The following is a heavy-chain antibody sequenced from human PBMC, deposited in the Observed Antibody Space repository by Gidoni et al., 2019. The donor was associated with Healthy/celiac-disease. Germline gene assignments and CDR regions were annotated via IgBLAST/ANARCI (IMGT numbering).Heavy chain of an antibody. D-gene: IGHD3-10*01. CDR1: GFTFSSYS. V-gene: IGHV3-21*01. Sequence: EVQLVESGGGLVKPGGSLRLSCAASGFTFSSYSMNWVRQAPGKGLEWVSSISSSSSYIYYADSVKGRFTISRDNAKNSLYRQMNSLRAEDTAVYYCARAPELLWFGELLYYYFDYWGQGTLVTVSS. J-gene: IGHJ4*02. CDR2: ISSSSSYI. CDR3: ARAPELLWFGELLYYYFDY.